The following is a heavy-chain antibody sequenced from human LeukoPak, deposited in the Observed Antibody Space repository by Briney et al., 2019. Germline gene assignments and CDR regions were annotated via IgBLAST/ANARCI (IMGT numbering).Heavy chain of an antibody. CDR3: AIVTTEDSSGYYPYYSYYYYMDV. V-gene: IGHV4-39*01. D-gene: IGHD3-22*01. CDR2: IYYSGST. Sequence: PSETLSLTCTVSGVSISSSSYYWGWIRQPPGKGLEWFGSIYYSGSTYYNPSLKSRATICVDTSKDLFSLKLSSVPAAHTAVYYCAIVTTEDSSGYYPYYSYYYYMDVWRKGPTVTVSS. J-gene: IGHJ6*03. CDR1: GVSISSSSYY.